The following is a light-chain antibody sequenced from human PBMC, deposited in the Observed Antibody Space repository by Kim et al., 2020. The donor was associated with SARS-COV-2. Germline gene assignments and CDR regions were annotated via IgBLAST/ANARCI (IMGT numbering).Light chain of an antibody. CDR2: HAC. CDR3: QQYNDWPLT. V-gene: IGKV3D-15*01. CDR1: QSKGSD. J-gene: IGKJ4*01. Sequence: GERATRAGTARQSKGSDLGGYQKKPGQDPRRLIYHACTRATGIPARISGSGSGTEFTLTISSLQSEDFAVYYGQQYNDWPLTFGGGTKLEI.